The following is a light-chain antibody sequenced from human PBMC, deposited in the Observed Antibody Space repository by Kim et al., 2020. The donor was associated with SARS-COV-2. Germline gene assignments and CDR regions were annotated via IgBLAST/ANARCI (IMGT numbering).Light chain of an antibody. CDR2: GAS. CDR1: QSVSSNY. Sequence: EIVLTQSPGTLSLSPGERATLSCRASQSVSSNYLAWYQQKPGQAPRLLIYGASSRATGIPDRFSGSGSGTDYTLTITRLEPGDFAVYYCQRYSSSPATFGQGTKVDIK. V-gene: IGKV3-20*01. CDR3: QRYSSSPAT. J-gene: IGKJ1*01.